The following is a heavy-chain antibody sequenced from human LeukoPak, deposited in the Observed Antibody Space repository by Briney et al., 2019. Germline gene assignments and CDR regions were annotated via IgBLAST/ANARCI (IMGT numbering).Heavy chain of an antibody. CDR2: IYPDDSDT. D-gene: IGHD1-7*01. CDR3: ASHMNWNSIYY. V-gene: IGHV5-51*01. Sequence: GESPKISCKGSGYRFTTYWIGWVRQMPGKGLEWMGIIYPDDSDTRYSPSFQGQVTISADKSINTAYLQWSSLLTAHTPLSYCASHMNWNSIYYRGQRTPVTVSS. J-gene: IGHJ4*01. CDR1: GYRFTTYW.